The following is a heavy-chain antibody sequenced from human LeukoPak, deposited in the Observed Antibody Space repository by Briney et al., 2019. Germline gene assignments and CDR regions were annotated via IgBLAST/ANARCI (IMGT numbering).Heavy chain of an antibody. D-gene: IGHD3-16*01. CDR1: ELTFSNYW. CDR3: ARDGFGTGSN. CDR2: IKQDGSEK. Sequence: PGGSLRFSCAASELTFSNYWMDWVRQAPGKGLEWVANIKQDGSEKNYVDSVKGRFIISRDNAKNSLYLQMNTLRADDTAVYYCARDGFGTGSNWGQGTLVTVSS. V-gene: IGHV3-7*03. J-gene: IGHJ4*02.